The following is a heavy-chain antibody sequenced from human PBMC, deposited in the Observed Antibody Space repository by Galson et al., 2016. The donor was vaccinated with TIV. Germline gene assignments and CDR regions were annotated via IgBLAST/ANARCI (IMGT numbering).Heavy chain of an antibody. V-gene: IGHV4-4*07. D-gene: IGHD5-18*01. J-gene: IGHJ4*02. CDR2: VYPSGNT. CDR3: AKEGYSYRLS. Sequence: TLSLTCTVSGGSVTSSHWSWIRQPAGKGLEWIGRVYPSGNTNYSPPLKSRVTMSLDTSKNQFSLNLMSVTAADTAVYYCAKEGYSYRLSWGQGILVTVSP. CDR1: GGSVTSSH.